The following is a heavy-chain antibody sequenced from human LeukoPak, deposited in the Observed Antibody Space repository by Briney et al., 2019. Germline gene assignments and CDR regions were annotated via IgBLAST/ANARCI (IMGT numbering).Heavy chain of an antibody. CDR1: GFSFSSYA. J-gene: IGHJ5*02. D-gene: IGHD4-11*01. Sequence: PGGSLRLSCAASGFSFSSYAMSWVRQAPGKRLEWVSGISGSGDITYYADSVKGRFTISRDNSKNTLYLQVNSLRAEDTAIYYCAKGGSATITTGGFDPWGQGTLVTVSP. V-gene: IGHV3-23*01. CDR2: ISGSGDIT. CDR3: AKGGSATITTGGFDP.